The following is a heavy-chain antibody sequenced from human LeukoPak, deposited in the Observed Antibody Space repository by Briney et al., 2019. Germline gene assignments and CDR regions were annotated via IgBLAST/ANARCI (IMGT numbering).Heavy chain of an antibody. CDR3: AGAPNYRYFDY. V-gene: IGHV4-59*06. D-gene: IGHD5-24*01. J-gene: IGHJ4*02. CDR2: ISYSGTT. Sequence: SETLSLTCTVSGGSISSYYWSWIRHHPGEGLEWIGYISYSGTTNYNPSLKSRVSMSADTSKSQFSLTLSSVTAADTAIYYCAGAPNYRYFDYWGRGTLVTVSS. CDR1: GGSISSYY.